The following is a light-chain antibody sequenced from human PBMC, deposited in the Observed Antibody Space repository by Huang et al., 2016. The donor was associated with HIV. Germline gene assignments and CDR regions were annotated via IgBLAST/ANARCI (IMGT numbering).Light chain of an antibody. Sequence: EIVMTQSPATLSVSPGGRATLSCRASQSIGSNLAWYQQKLGQPPRLLIYGAFSRATGVPARCSGSGSGTEFTLTITSLQSEDFALYYCQQYDDGRTFGQGTKVET. CDR1: QSIGSN. CDR2: GAF. J-gene: IGKJ1*01. CDR3: QQYDDGRT. V-gene: IGKV3-15*01.